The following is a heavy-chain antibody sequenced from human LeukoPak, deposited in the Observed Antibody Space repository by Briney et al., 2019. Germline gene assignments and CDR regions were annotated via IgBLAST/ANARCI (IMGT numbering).Heavy chain of an antibody. J-gene: IGHJ4*02. CDR1: GFTFSGHW. V-gene: IGHV3-74*01. CDR2: INSDGSST. Sequence: GGSLRLSCAASGFTFSGHWMHWARQAPGKGLVWVSRINSDGSSTSYADSVKGRFTISRDNAKNTLYLQMNSLRAEDMAVYYCARAGWTTVTTGITPCDYWGQGTLVTVSS. D-gene: IGHD4-17*01. CDR3: ARAGWTTVTTGITPCDY.